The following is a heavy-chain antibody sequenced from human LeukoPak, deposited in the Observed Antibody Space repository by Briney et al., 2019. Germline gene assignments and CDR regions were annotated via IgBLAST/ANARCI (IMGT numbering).Heavy chain of an antibody. D-gene: IGHD5/OR15-5a*01. CDR2: IEADGRNK. CDR1: GFTFSTHT. CDR3: VRQSTGLDY. V-gene: IGHV3-30*09. Sequence: GGSLRLSCAPSGFTFSTHTMHWVRQAPGRGLEWVADIEADGRNKFHAESVRGRFAISRDNSRNTLYLQLDSLRSEDTAVYYCVRQSTGLDYWGQGTLVTVSS. J-gene: IGHJ4*02.